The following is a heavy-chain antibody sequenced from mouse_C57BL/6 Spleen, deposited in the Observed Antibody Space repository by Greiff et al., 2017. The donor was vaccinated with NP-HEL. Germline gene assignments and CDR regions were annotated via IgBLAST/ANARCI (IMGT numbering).Heavy chain of an antibody. J-gene: IGHJ4*01. V-gene: IGHV7-3*01. CDR2: IRNKANGYTT. CDR1: GFTFTDYY. CDR3: ASQLRRDYYAMDY. Sequence: EVKLVESGGGLVQPGGSLSLSCAASGFTFTDYYMSWVRQPPGKALEWLGFIRNKANGYTTEYSASVKGRFTISRDNSQSILYLQMNALRAEDSATYYCASQLRRDYYAMDYWGQGTSVTVSS. D-gene: IGHD2-4*01.